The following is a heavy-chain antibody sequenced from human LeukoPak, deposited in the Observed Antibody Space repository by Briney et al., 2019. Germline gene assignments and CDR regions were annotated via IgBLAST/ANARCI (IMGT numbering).Heavy chain of an antibody. CDR2: IYYSGST. CDR1: GGSISSSSYY. D-gene: IGHD2-8*01. CDR3: ARRSDIVLMVYAMPSVYFDY. V-gene: IGHV4-39*01. J-gene: IGHJ4*02. Sequence: SETLSLTCTVSGGSISSSSYYWGWLRQPPGKGLEWIGSIYYSGSTYYNPTLKSRVTISVDTSKNQFSLTLSSVTAADTAVYYCARRSDIVLMVYAMPSVYFDYWGQGTLVTVSS.